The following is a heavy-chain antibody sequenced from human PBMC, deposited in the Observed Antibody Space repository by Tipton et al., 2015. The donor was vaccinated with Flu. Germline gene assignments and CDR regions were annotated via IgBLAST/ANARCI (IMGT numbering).Heavy chain of an antibody. V-gene: IGHV4-39*07. CDR1: GDSMTSSRYY. CDR3: ARVSPGVESWFDP. Sequence: TLSLTCSVSGDSMTSSRYYWGWIRQPPGKGLEWIGIIFHSGSTYYNPSLKSRVTISVDTSKNQFSLKLISVTAADTAVYYCARVSPGVESWFDPWGQGTLVTVSS. CDR2: IFHSGST. D-gene: IGHD2-2*01. J-gene: IGHJ5*02.